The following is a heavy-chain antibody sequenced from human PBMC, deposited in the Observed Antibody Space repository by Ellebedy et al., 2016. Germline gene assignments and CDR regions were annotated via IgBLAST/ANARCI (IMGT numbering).Heavy chain of an antibody. CDR3: ARDRVVRGVIIHYYAMDV. CDR2: INHSGST. J-gene: IGHJ6*02. V-gene: IGHV4-34*01. Sequence: SETLSLXXAVYGGSFSGYYWSWIRQPPGKGLEWIGEINHSGSTNYNPSLKSRVTISVDTSKNQFSLKLSSVAAADTAVYYCARDRVVRGVIIHYYAMDVWGQGTTVTVSS. D-gene: IGHD3-10*01. CDR1: GGSFSGYY.